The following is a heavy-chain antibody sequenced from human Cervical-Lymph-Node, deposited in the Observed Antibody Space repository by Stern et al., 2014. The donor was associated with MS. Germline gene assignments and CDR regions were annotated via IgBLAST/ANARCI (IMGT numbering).Heavy chain of an antibody. Sequence: VQLVESGGGVVPPGKSLRLSCVASGFTFSGYGMHWVRPAPGKWLEWAAFIWSDGSNPSYADSVQGRFTIARDNLQNTLHLHMNNVTAADTARYYCARGRNVGVNYYFDYWGQGSLVTVSS. V-gene: IGHV3-33*01. J-gene: IGHJ4*02. CDR3: ARGRNVGVNYYFDY. CDR2: IWSDGSNP. CDR1: GFTFSGYG. D-gene: IGHD3-16*01.